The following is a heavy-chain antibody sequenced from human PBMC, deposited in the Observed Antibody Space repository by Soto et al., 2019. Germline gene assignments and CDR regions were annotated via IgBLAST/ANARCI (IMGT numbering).Heavy chain of an antibody. J-gene: IGHJ6*02. CDR3: ARVRIAAAGTDYYYGMDV. D-gene: IGHD6-13*01. CDR2: INPNSGGT. CDR1: GYTFTGYY. Sequence: QVQLEQSGAEVKKTGASEKVSCKASGYTFTGYYMHWVRQAPGQGLEWMGWINPNSGGTNYAQKFQGWVTMTRDTSISTAYMELSRLRSDDTAVYYCARVRIAAAGTDYYYGMDVWGQGTTVTVSS. V-gene: IGHV1-2*04.